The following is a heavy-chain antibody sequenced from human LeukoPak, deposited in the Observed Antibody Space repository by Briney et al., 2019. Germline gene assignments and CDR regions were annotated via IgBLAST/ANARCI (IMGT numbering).Heavy chain of an antibody. CDR1: GGSISSSSYY. D-gene: IGHD3-22*01. CDR3: ARELIGQAYYSDSSGYYGGSGFDP. V-gene: IGHV4-39*07. Sequence: SETLSLTCTVSGGSISSSSYYWGWIRQPPGKGLEWIGSIYYSGSTYYNPSLKSRVTISVDTSKNQFSLKLSSVTAADTAVYYCARELIGQAYYSDSSGYYGGSGFDPWGQGTLVTVSS. CDR2: IYYSGST. J-gene: IGHJ5*02.